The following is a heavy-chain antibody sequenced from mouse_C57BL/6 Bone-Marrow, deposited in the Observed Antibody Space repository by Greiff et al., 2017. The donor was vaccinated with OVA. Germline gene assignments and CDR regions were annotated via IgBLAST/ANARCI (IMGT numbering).Heavy chain of an antibody. D-gene: IGHD1-1*01. Sequence: EVQRVESGGGLVQPGGSLKLSCAASGFTFSDSYMYWVRQTPEKRLEWVAYISNGGGSTYYPDTVKGRFTISRDNAKNTLYLQMSRLKSEDTAMYYCARHGTTVVPFAYWGQGTLVTVSA. V-gene: IGHV5-12*01. CDR2: ISNGGGST. CDR1: GFTFSDSY. J-gene: IGHJ3*01. CDR3: ARHGTTVVPFAY.